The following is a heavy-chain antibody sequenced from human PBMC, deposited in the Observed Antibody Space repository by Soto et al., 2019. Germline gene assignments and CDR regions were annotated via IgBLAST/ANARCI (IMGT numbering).Heavy chain of an antibody. J-gene: IGHJ4*02. CDR3: ARAPKQQLVGNFDY. CDR1: GGAISSSNW. Sequence: QVQLQESGPGLVKPSGTLSLTCAVSGGAISSSNWWRWIRQPPGKGLEWIGEIYHSGSTNYNPSLNSRVTISVDKSKNQFSLKLSSVTAADTAVYYWARAPKQQLVGNFDYWGQGTLVTVSS. D-gene: IGHD6-13*01. CDR2: IYHSGST. V-gene: IGHV4-4*02.